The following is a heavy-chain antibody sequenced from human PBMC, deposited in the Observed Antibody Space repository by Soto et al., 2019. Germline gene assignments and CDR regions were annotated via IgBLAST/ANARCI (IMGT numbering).Heavy chain of an antibody. J-gene: IGHJ5*02. V-gene: IGHV3-23*01. CDR2: ISGSGDST. D-gene: IGHD3-10*01. Sequence: EVQLLESGGGLVQPGESLRLSCAASGFTFSSSAMSWVRQAPGEGLEWVSTISGSGDSTYYADSVKGRFTISSDKSKSTLYLQMNSLRADATAVYFCAKIKRWGSGRPETWFDPWGQGTLVTVSS. CDR1: GFTFSSSA. CDR3: AKIKRWGSGRPETWFDP.